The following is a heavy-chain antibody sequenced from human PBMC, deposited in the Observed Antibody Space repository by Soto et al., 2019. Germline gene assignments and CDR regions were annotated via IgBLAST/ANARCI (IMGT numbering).Heavy chain of an antibody. D-gene: IGHD6-13*01. V-gene: IGHV3-30*18. CDR1: GFTFSSFG. Sequence: GGSLRPSCAASGFTFSSFGMHGVRQAPGKGLEWVAVISYDGSNKYYADSVKGRFTISRDNSKNTLYLQMNSLRAEDTAVYYCAKTPGASSWDWLDYWGQGT. J-gene: IGHJ4*02. CDR2: ISYDGSNK. CDR3: AKTPGASSWDWLDY.